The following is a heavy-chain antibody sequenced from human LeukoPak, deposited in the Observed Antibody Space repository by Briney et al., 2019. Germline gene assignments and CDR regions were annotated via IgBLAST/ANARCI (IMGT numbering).Heavy chain of an antibody. Sequence: GGSLRLSCAASGFIFSSYSMNWVRHAPGKGLEWVSSISSTSTCIHYADSLKGRFTLSRDNARNSLYLQINSLRVEDTAVYYCARVQRGEMATFDYWGQGTLVTVSS. J-gene: IGHJ4*02. CDR2: ISSTSTCI. CDR3: ARVQRGEMATFDY. CDR1: GFIFSSYS. D-gene: IGHD5-24*01. V-gene: IGHV3-21*01.